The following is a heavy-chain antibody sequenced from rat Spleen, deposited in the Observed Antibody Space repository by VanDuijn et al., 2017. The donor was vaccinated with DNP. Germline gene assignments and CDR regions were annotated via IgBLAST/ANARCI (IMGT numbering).Heavy chain of an antibody. CDR1: GYSITSSY. CDR2: ISYSGST. Sequence: VQLQESGPGLVKPSQSLSLTCSVTGYSITSSYRWNWIRKFPGNKMEYVGHISYSGSTNYNPSLKSRISITRDTSKNLFFLHLNSVTTEDTATYYCARWTRYFDYWGQGVMVTVSS. J-gene: IGHJ2*01. CDR3: ARWTRYFDY. V-gene: IGHV3-1*01. D-gene: IGHD1-7*01.